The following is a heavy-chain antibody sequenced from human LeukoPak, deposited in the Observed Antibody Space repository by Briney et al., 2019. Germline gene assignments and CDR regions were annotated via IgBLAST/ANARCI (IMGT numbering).Heavy chain of an antibody. D-gene: IGHD3-10*01. CDR2: ISGRGGST. J-gene: IGHJ4*02. CDR3: ANALTIGYFDY. Sequence: GGSLRLSCAASGFTFSSYAMSWVRQAPGKGLEWVSVISGRGGSTFYADSVKGRFTISRDNSKNTLYLQMNSLRAEDTAVYYCANALTIGYFDYWGQGTLDTVSS. V-gene: IGHV3-23*01. CDR1: GFTFSSYA.